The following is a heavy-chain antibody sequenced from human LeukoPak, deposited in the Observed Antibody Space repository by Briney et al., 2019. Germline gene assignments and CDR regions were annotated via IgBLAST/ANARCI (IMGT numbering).Heavy chain of an antibody. CDR3: AKDKGTPPVGFFDY. CDR1: GFTFSTYA. J-gene: IGHJ4*02. Sequence: GGSLRLSCAASGFTFSTYAMTWVRQAPGKGLEWVSAISGSGGSTYYADSVKGRFTTSRDNSKNTLYLQMNSLRAEDTAVYYCAKDKGTPPVGFFDYWGQGTLVTVSS. V-gene: IGHV3-23*01. CDR2: ISGSGGST. D-gene: IGHD1-1*01.